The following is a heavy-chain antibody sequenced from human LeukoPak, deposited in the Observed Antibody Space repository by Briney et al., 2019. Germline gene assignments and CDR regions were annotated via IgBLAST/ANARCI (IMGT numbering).Heavy chain of an antibody. CDR3: ARGSYDFWNGYYRVHFDY. D-gene: IGHD3-3*01. V-gene: IGHV4-59*01. CDR1: GGSISSYY. J-gene: IGHJ4*02. Sequence: SETLSLTCTVSGGSISSYYWSWIRQPPGKGLEWIGYIYFSGSGITNYNPSLKSRVTISLDMSKNQFSLKLTSVTAADTAVYYCARGSYDFWNGYYRVHFDYWGQGTLVTVSS. CDR2: IYFSGSGIT.